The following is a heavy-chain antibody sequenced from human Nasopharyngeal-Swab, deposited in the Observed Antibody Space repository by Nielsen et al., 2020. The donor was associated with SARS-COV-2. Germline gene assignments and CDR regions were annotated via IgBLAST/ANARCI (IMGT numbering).Heavy chain of an antibody. CDR2: IGGSGGST. D-gene: IGHD6-13*01. J-gene: IGHJ4*01. V-gene: IGHV3-23*01. Sequence: GGSLRLSFAASGFTFISYAMSWVRQAPGKGLEWVSAIGGSGGSTYYAASVKGRFTISRDNAKTTLYLKMNSLRAEDTAVYYCAKDRYSWVAVAAPGVFFDYWGQGSLVTVSS. CDR3: AKDRYSWVAVAAPGVFFDY. CDR1: GFTFISYA.